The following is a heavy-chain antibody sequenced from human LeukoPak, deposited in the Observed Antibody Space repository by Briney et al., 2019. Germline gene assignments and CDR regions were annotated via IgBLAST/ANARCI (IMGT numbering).Heavy chain of an antibody. V-gene: IGHV1-46*01. J-gene: IGHJ4*02. D-gene: IGHD6-19*01. Sequence: GASVKVCCKASGYTFTNYYMHWVRQAPGQGLEWMGIINPSDGSRSYAQKFQGRVTMTRDTSKSTVYMELSSLRSEDTAVYYCVRAYNREAVTGPTNAPFDYWGQGTLVSVSS. CDR1: GYTFTNYY. CDR3: VRAYNREAVTGPTNAPFDY. CDR2: INPSDGSR.